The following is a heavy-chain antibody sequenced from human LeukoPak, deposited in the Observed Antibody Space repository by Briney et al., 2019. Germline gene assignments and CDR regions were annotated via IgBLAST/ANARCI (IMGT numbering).Heavy chain of an antibody. V-gene: IGHV3-7*01. J-gene: IGHJ4*02. Sequence: PGGSLRLSCEASGFTFRDYWMTWVRQAPGKGLEWVANVKKDGTEKFYADSVKGRFTISRDNAKNSLYLQMNSLRVEDTAIYYCARAGGTSWADYWGQGTLVTVSS. CDR1: GFTFRDYW. CDR3: ARAGGTSWADY. D-gene: IGHD6-13*01. CDR2: VKKDGTEK.